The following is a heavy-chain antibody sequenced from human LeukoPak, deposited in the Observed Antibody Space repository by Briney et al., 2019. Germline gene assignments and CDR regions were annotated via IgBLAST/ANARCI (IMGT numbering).Heavy chain of an antibody. Sequence: SETLSLTCAVYGGSFSDYYWNWIRQPPGKGVEWIGKINHSGSTKYNPSLKSRVTISIDTSKNQFSLKLSSVTAADTAVYYCARVWLYGSGSYLHYYYMDVWGKGTTVTVSS. D-gene: IGHD3-10*01. CDR2: INHSGST. CDR1: GGSFSDYY. J-gene: IGHJ6*03. CDR3: ARVWLYGSGSYLHYYYMDV. V-gene: IGHV4-34*01.